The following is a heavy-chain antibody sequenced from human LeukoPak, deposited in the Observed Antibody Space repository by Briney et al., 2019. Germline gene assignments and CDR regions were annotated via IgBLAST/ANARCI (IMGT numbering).Heavy chain of an antibody. CDR3: AKDIQYGDGPFDY. V-gene: IGHV3-9*01. Sequence: GRSQRLSCAASGFTFDDYAMHWVRQAPGKGLEWVSGISWNSGSIGYADSVKGRFTISRDNAKNSLYLQMNSLRAEDTALYYCAKDIQYGDGPFDYWGQGTLVTVSS. D-gene: IGHD4-17*01. CDR1: GFTFDDYA. CDR2: ISWNSGSI. J-gene: IGHJ4*02.